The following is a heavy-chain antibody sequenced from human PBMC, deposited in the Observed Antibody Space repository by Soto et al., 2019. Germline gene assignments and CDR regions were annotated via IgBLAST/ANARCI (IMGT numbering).Heavy chain of an antibody. J-gene: IGHJ6*02. CDR1: EFTFSSYA. CDR2: ISYDGSNK. D-gene: IGHD5-18*01. V-gene: IGHV3-30-3*01. Sequence: GGSLRLSCAASEFTFSSYAMHWIRQAPGKGLEWVAVISYDGSNKYYADSVKGRFTISRDNSKNTLYLQMNSLRAEDTAVYYCARDLRPIQLHYGMDVWGQGTTVTVSS. CDR3: ARDLRPIQLHYGMDV.